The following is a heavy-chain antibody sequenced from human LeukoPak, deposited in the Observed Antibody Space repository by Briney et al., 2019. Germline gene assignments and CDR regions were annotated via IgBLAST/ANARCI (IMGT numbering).Heavy chain of an antibody. CDR1: GYTFTGYY. V-gene: IGHV1-2*02. CDR2: INPNSGGT. CDR3: ARRSGGRGGFEY. Sequence: ASVKVSCKASGYTFTGYYMHWVRQAPGQGLEWMGWINPNSGGTNYAQKFQGRVTVIRDTSISTAYMELSRLRSDDTAVYYCARRSGGRGGFEYWGQGTLVTVSS. J-gene: IGHJ4*02. D-gene: IGHD2-15*01.